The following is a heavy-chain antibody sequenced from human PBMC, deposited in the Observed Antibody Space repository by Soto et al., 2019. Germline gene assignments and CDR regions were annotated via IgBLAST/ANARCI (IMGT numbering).Heavy chain of an antibody. D-gene: IGHD3-10*01. V-gene: IGHV3-11*06. CDR1: GFTFSDYY. CDR2: ISSSGNYA. CDR3: ARSSGSYWWEFDY. J-gene: IGHJ4*02. Sequence: TGGSLRLSCAASGFTFSDYYMSWIRQAPGKGLECISYISSSGNYADYADSMKGRFSISRDNAKNSLYLQVHSLRAEDTAVYYCARSSGSYWWEFDYWGQGTLVTVPQ.